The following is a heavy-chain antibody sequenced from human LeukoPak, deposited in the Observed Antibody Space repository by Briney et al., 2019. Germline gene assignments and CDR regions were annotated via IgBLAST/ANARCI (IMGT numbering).Heavy chain of an antibody. CDR1: GGSVSSVSYY. CDR2: IYYSGST. Sequence: KSSETLSLTCTVSGGSVSSVSYYWSWIRQHPGKGLEWIGYIYYSGSTNYNPSLKSRVTISVDTSKNQFSLKLSSVTAADTAVYYCARVYYDYVWGSYHYFDYWGQGTLVTVSS. CDR3: ARVYYDYVWGSYHYFDY. V-gene: IGHV4-61*01. J-gene: IGHJ4*02. D-gene: IGHD3-16*02.